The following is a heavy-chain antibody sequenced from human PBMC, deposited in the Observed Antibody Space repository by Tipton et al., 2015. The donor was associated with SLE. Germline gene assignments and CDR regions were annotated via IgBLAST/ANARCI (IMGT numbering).Heavy chain of an antibody. V-gene: IGHV4-39*01. Sequence: TLSLTCTVSGGSISNRIYYWGWIRQPPGKGLEWIGSVYYSGITYYNSSLKSRVTISVDTSKNQFSLNLSSVTAADTAVYYCATLPSSDQIYPVDYWGQGTLVTVSS. CDR2: VYYSGIT. CDR1: GGSISNRIYY. D-gene: IGHD6-19*01. J-gene: IGHJ4*02. CDR3: ATLPSSDQIYPVDY.